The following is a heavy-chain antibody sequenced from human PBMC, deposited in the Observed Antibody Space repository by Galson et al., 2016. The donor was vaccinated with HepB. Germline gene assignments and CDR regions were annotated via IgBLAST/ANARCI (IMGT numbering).Heavy chain of an antibody. Sequence: SLRLSCAASGFNLRRYVMSWVRQAPGKGLEWVSDISDGGGNTLSAHCVMGRFVISRDNSKNTVFLQMNSLRIEDRAVYYCVKGAAPRQWGQGTLVTVSS. J-gene: IGHJ4*02. CDR3: VKGAAPRQ. CDR2: ISDGGGNT. V-gene: IGHV3-23*01. D-gene: IGHD6-13*01. CDR1: GFNLRRYV.